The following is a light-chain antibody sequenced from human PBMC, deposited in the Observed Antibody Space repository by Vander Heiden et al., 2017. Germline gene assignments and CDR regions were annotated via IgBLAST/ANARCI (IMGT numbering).Light chain of an antibody. J-gene: IGLJ2*01. CDR1: ALPKQY. V-gene: IGLV3-25*03. CDR2: KDS. CDR3: QSADSSGTHVV. Sequence: SYELTQPPSVSVSPGQTARITCSGDALPKQYAYWYQPKPGQAPVLVIYKDSERPSGIPERFSGSSSGTTVTLTISGVQAEDEADYYCQSADSSGTHVVSGGGTKLTVL.